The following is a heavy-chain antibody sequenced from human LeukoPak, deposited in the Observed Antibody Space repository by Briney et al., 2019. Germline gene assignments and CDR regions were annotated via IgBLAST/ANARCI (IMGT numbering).Heavy chain of an antibody. CDR2: IRYDGSNK. V-gene: IGHV3-30*02. Sequence: PGGSLRLSCAASGFTFSSYGTHWVRQAPGKGLEWVAFIRYDGSNKYYADSVKGRFTISRDNSKNTLYLQMNSLRAEDTAVYYCAKDWYSSSWTGNWFDPWGQGTLVTVSS. CDR1: GFTFSSYG. D-gene: IGHD6-13*01. CDR3: AKDWYSSSWTGNWFDP. J-gene: IGHJ5*02.